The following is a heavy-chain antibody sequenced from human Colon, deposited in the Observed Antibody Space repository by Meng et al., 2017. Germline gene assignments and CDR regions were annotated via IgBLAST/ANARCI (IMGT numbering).Heavy chain of an antibody. CDR2: VIPILGIA. CDR1: GATLSNTT. Sequence: QVQLVQPGTEVKKRASPLKVSCKASGATLSNTTISWVRQAPGHGLEWMGRVIPILGIAKYAQTFQGRLTITADKSTNTAYMELSSLRSEDTAVYFCARDPGGFDYWGQGTLVTVSS. V-gene: IGHV1-69*02. CDR3: ARDPGGFDY. D-gene: IGHD3-16*01. J-gene: IGHJ4*02.